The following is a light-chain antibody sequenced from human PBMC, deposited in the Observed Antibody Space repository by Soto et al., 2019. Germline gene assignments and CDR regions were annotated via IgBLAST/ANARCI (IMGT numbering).Light chain of an antibody. J-gene: IGKJ1*01. CDR3: QQYNNWPET. V-gene: IGKV3-15*01. CDR1: QSVSSN. CDR2: GAS. Sequence: ILLTQATATLSLSPGERATLSCRASQSVSSNLAWYQQKPGQAPRLLIYGASTRATGIPARFSGSGSGTEFTLTISSLQSEDFAVYYCQQYNNWPETFGQGTKVDIK.